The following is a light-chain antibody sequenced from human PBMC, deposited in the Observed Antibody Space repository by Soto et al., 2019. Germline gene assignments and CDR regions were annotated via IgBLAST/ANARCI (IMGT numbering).Light chain of an antibody. CDR1: SSDVGGYNY. CDR2: EVN. CDR3: SSYTSRSTLV. J-gene: IGLJ1*01. Sequence: QSALTQPASVSGSPGQSITISCTGTSSDVGGYNYVSWYQQHPGKAPKLIIFEVNSRPSGISSRFSDSKSGNTASLTISGLQAEDEAEYYCSSYTSRSTLVFGTGTKVTVL. V-gene: IGLV2-14*01.